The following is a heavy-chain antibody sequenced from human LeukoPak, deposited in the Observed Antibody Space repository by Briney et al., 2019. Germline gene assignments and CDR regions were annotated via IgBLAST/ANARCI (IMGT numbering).Heavy chain of an antibody. V-gene: IGHV3-30*02. D-gene: IGHD3-10*01. CDR2: IRYDGSNK. Sequence: GGSLRLSCAASGFTFSSYGMHWVCQAPGKGLEWVAFIRYDGSNKYYADSVKGRFTISRDNSKNTLYLQMNSLRAEDTAVYYCAKLGVGSGRNNDYWGQGTLVTVSS. CDR3: AKLGVGSGRNNDY. J-gene: IGHJ4*02. CDR1: GFTFSSYG.